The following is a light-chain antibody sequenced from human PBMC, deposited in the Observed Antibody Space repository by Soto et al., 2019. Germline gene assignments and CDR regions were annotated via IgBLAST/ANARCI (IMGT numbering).Light chain of an antibody. CDR2: DTP. CDR3: QQYVHWPPGT. V-gene: IGKV3-15*01. J-gene: IGKJ1*01. Sequence: EIVVTQSPATLSVSPGERVTLSCRASQSVSSSLAWYQQRPGQAPKLLISDTPTRVPGIAARFSGSGSGTEFPLAISSLQSDDVAVDYCQQYVHWPPGTFGQGPTVEIK. CDR1: QSVSSS.